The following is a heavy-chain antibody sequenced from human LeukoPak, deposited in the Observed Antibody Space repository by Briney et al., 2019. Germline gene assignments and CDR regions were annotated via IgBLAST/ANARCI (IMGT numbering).Heavy chain of an antibody. Sequence: SVRVSCKASGGTFSSYAISWVRQAPGQGLEWMGGIIPIFGTANYAQKFQGRVTITADESTSTAYMELSSLRSEDTAVYYCARGNDGWPHYYYYFMDVWGKGTTVTVSS. CDR1: GGTFSSYA. J-gene: IGHJ6*03. V-gene: IGHV1-69*13. D-gene: IGHD1-1*01. CDR2: IIPIFGTA. CDR3: ARGNDGWPHYYYYFMDV.